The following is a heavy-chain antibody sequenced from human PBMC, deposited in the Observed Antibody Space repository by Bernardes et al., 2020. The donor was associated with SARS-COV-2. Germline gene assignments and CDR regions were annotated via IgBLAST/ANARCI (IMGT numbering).Heavy chain of an antibody. J-gene: IGHJ4*02. V-gene: IGHV1-8*01. Sequence: ASVKVSCKASGFNFSSYEISWVRQASGQGLERMGRVNPTSGSTGYAQKFQGRVTMTRDTSISSAYMELTGLTSEDAAVYFCARSIPLSSGWFHLDYWGPGTVVIVSS. D-gene: IGHD6-19*01. CDR1: GFNFSSYE. CDR3: ARSIPLSSGWFHLDY. CDR2: VNPTSGST.